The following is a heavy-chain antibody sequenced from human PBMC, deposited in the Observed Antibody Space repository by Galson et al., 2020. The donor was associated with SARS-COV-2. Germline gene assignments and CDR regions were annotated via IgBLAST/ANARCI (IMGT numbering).Heavy chain of an antibody. J-gene: IGHJ6*02. CDR3: ARHVADAEGGGMDV. D-gene: IGHD3-16*01. CDR1: GGSMSNYF. CDR2: IYYSGST. V-gene: IGHV4-59*08. Sequence: SETLSLTCTVSGGSMSNYFWSWIRQPPGKGLEWIAYIYYSGSTNYNPSLRSRVTISVDTSKNQFSLKLNSVTAADTAVYYCARHVADAEGGGMDVWGQGTAVTVSS.